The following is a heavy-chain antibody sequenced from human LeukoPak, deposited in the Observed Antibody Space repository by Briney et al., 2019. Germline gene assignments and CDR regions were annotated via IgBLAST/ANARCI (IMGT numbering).Heavy chain of an antibody. J-gene: IGHJ6*04. CDR3: AELGITMIGGV. CDR2: ISSSSSYI. D-gene: IGHD3-10*02. Sequence: GGSLRLSCAASGFTFRSYSMNWVRQAPGKGLEWVSSISSSSSYIYYADSVKGRFTISRDNAKNSLYLQMNSLRAEDTAVYHCAELGITMIGGVWGKGTTVTISS. V-gene: IGHV3-21*01. CDR1: GFTFRSYS.